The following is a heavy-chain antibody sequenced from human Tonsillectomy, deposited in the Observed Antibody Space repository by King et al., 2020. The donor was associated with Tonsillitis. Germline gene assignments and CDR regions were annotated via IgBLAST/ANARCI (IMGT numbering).Heavy chain of an antibody. CDR3: ARGGWPFDNDDAFDI. D-gene: IGHD5-24*01. Sequence: VQLQQWGAGLLKPSETLSLTCVVYGGSFSGYYWSWIRQPPGKGLEWIGEINHIGITNNNPSLKSRVTMSVETSKNQFSLKLSSVTAADTAVYYCARGGWPFDNDDAFDIWGQGTVVTVS. J-gene: IGHJ3*02. CDR1: GGSFSGYY. CDR2: INHIGIT. V-gene: IGHV4-34*01.